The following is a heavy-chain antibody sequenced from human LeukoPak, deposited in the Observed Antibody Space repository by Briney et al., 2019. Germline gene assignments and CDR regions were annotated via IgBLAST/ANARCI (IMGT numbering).Heavy chain of an antibody. CDR2: IHFTGKT. V-gene: IGHV4-39*01. D-gene: IGHD6-13*01. Sequence: SETLSLTCTVSGGSMTISTDYWAWVPQPPGTVLEWIGAIHFTGKTYYNVPLKSRVTISIDTSKSQFSLNLTSVTAADTAVYYCARLWYLPQYYFDYWGLGTLVTVSS. CDR3: ARLWYLPQYYFDY. CDR1: GGSMTISTDY. J-gene: IGHJ4*02.